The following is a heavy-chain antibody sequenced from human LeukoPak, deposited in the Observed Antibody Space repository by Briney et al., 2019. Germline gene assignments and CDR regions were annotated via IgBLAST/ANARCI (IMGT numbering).Heavy chain of an antibody. CDR2: IKPDGSEK. D-gene: IGHD1-26*01. CDR1: GLTFSSYW. V-gene: IGHV3-7*01. J-gene: IGHJ4*02. CDR3: ARGGSHGY. Sequence: GGSLRLSCATSGLTFSSYWMSWVRQAPGKGLEWVANIKPDGSEKNYVDSVKGRFTISRDNAKNSLYLQMNSLRAENTAVYYCARGGSHGYWGQGTLVTVSS.